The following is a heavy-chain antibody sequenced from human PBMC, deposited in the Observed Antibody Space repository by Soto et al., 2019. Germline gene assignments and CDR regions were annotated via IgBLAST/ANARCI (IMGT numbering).Heavy chain of an antibody. CDR1: GFSLTTSGVG. CDR2: IYWDDDK. J-gene: IGHJ4*02. D-gene: IGHD3-3*01. CDR3: AHRVLRTVFGLVTTTAIYFDF. Sequence: QITLNASGPTVVRPTETLTLTCRFSGFSLTTSGVGVGWIRQSPGKAPEWLALIYWDDDKRYSASLKSRLTITKDNCKNQVVLTVSDLDPTDTATYYCAHRVLRTVFGLVTTTAIYFDFWGQGTPVAVSS. V-gene: IGHV2-5*02.